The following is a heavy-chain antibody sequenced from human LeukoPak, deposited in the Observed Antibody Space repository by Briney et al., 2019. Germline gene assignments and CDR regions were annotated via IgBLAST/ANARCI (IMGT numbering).Heavy chain of an antibody. V-gene: IGHV4-34*01. CDR2: VNHSGST. CDR3: ARGVRSYYYYYGMDV. Sequence: KPSETLSLTCAVYGGSFSGYYWSWIRQPPGKGLEWIGEVNHSGSTNYNPSLKSRVTISVDTSKNQFSLKLSSVTAADTAVYYCARGVRSYYYYYGMDVWGQGTTVTVSS. CDR1: GGSFSGYY. J-gene: IGHJ6*02.